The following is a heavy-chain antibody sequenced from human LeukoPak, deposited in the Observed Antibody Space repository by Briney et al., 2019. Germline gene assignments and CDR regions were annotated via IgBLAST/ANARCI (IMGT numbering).Heavy chain of an antibody. CDR3: AARERHGTTAGDY. V-gene: IGHV1-69*05. CDR2: IIPIFGTA. Sequence: SVKVCCKASGGTFSSYAISWVRQAPGQGLEWMGGIIPIFGTANYAQKFQGRVTITTDESTSTAYMELSSLRSEDTAVYYCAARERHGTTAGDYWGQGTLVTVSS. D-gene: IGHD4-17*01. CDR1: GGTFSSYA. J-gene: IGHJ4*02.